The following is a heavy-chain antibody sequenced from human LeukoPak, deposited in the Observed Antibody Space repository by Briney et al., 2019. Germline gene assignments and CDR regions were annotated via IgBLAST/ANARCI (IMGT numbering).Heavy chain of an antibody. CDR1: GFSCGTYA. J-gene: IGHJ5*02. CDR3: AKDRYYGSGSYYTWFDP. D-gene: IGHD3-10*01. CDR2: ISSRRGNAI. V-gene: IGHV3-23*01. Sequence: PGGSLRLSCAASGFSCGTYAMNWVRQAPGKGLEWVSYISSRRGNAIYYADSVKGRFTISRDNSKNTLYLQMNSLRAEDTAVYYCAKDRYYGSGSYYTWFDPWGQGTLVTVSS.